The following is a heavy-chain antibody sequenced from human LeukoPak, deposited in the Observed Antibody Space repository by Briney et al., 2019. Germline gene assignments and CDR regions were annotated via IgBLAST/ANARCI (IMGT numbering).Heavy chain of an antibody. D-gene: IGHD1-26*01. V-gene: IGHV3-48*01. CDR2: ISSSSSTI. CDR1: GFTFSSYS. Sequence: GGSLRLSCAASGFTFSSYSMNWVRQAPGKGLEWVSYISSSSSTIYYADSVKGRFTISRDNAKNSLYLQMNSLRAEDAAVYYCARAWNLKVGAPAFDYWGQGTLVTASS. J-gene: IGHJ4*02. CDR3: ARAWNLKVGAPAFDY.